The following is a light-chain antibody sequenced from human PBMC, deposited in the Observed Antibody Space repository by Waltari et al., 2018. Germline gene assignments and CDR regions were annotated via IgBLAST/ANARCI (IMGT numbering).Light chain of an antibody. V-gene: IGKV3-15*01. J-gene: IGKJ4*01. CDR1: PSVGSE. Sequence: ETVLTQSPATLSVSPGERATLPCRASPSVGSEFAWYQHKFGQAPRLLIYGASTRAPGVPTRFSGSGSGTEFTLTISSLQSEDFALYYCQQYDDWPLTVGGGTKVAIK. CDR2: GAS. CDR3: QQYDDWPLT.